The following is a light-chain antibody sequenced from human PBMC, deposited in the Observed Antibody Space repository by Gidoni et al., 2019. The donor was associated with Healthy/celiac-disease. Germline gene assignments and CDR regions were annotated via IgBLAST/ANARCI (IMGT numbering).Light chain of an antibody. V-gene: IGKV1-33*01. CDR3: QQYDNIPPLT. J-gene: IGKJ4*01. CDR2: DAS. Sequence: DIQLTQSPSSLSASVGDRVTITCQASQDISNYLNWYQQKPGKAPKLLIYDASNVETGVPSRFSGSGSGTDFTFTISSLQPEDIATYYCQQYDNIPPLTFGGGTKVEI. CDR1: QDISNY.